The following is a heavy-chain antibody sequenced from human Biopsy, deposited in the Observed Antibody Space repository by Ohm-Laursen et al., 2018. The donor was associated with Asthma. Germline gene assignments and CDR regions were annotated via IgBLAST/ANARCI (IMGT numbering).Heavy chain of an antibody. CDR1: GFMFRSFG. J-gene: IGHJ4*02. V-gene: IGHV3-30*02. Sequence: SLRLSCTASGFMFRSFGMHWVRQAPGKGLEWVALMPYDGSIKDYADSVKGRFTISRDNSKNTLYLQMNSLRTEDTAVYYCAKRRGYSGHDNDYWGQGTLVIVSS. CDR3: AKRRGYSGHDNDY. CDR2: MPYDGSIK. D-gene: IGHD5-12*01.